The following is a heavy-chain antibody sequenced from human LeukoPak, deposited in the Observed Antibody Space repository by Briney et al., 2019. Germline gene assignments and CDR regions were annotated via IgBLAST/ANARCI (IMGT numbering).Heavy chain of an antibody. CDR3: ARDRRFLEWSDVDV. J-gene: IGHJ6*04. Sequence: SVKVSCKASGGTFSSYAISWVRQAPGQGLEWMGRIIPIFGTANYAQKFQGRVTITTDESTSTAYMELSSLRSEDTAVYYCARDRRFLEWSDVDVWGKGTTVTVSS. D-gene: IGHD3-3*01. V-gene: IGHV1-69*05. CDR1: GGTFSSYA. CDR2: IIPIFGTA.